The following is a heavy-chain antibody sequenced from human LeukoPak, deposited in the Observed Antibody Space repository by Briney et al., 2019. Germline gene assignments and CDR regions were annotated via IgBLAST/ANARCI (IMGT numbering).Heavy chain of an antibody. J-gene: IGHJ4*02. CDR1: GFTFSSYA. D-gene: IGHD3-10*01. V-gene: IGHV3-30-3*01. Sequence: GESLRLSCAASGFTFSSYAMHWVRQAPGKGLEWVAVISYDGSNKYYADSVKGRFTISRDNSKNTLYLQMNSLRAEDTAVYYCARAPRDYGSGSYFDYWGQGTLVTVSS. CDR3: ARAPRDYGSGSYFDY. CDR2: ISYDGSNK.